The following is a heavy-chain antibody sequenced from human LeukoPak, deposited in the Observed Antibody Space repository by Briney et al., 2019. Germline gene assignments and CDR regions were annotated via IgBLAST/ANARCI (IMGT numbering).Heavy chain of an antibody. CDR1: GGSFSGYY. V-gene: IGHV4-34*01. Sequence: SETLSLTCAVYGGSFSGYYWSWIRQPPGKGLEWIGEINHSGSTNYNPSLKSRVTISVDTSKNQFSLKLSSVTAADTAVYYCARGSDGPHPDPWGQGTLVTVSS. J-gene: IGHJ5*02. D-gene: IGHD2-21*01. CDR2: INHSGST. CDR3: ARGSDGPHPDP.